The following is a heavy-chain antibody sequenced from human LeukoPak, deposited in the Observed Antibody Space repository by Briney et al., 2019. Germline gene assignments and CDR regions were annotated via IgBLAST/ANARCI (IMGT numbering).Heavy chain of an antibody. CDR1: GFTFSSYS. D-gene: IGHD2-2*01. V-gene: IGHV3-21*01. CDR3: ARAPRGFVPAALYFDY. Sequence: GGSLRLSCAASGFTFSSYSMNWVRQAPGKGLEWVSSISSSSSYIYYADSVKGRFTISRDNAKNSPYLQMNSLRAEDTAVYYCARAPRGFVPAALYFDYWGQGTLVTVSS. J-gene: IGHJ4*02. CDR2: ISSSSSYI.